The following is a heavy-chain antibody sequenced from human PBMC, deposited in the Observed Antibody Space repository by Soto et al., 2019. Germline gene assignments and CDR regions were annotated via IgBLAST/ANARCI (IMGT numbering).Heavy chain of an antibody. CDR2: ISPYTGNT. CDR1: GYIFVNYG. D-gene: IGHD3-16*01. CDR3: VMVDNYVTPTPQDV. V-gene: IGHV1-18*01. Sequence: QVQLVQSGDEVKKPGASVKVSCKASGYIFVNYGIAWVRQAPRQGLEWMGWISPYTGNTHSASKVQGRLTMTTDTSTGTGYMDLGSLTSDDTAVYYCVMVDNYVTPTPQDVWGQGTTVTVSS. J-gene: IGHJ6*02.